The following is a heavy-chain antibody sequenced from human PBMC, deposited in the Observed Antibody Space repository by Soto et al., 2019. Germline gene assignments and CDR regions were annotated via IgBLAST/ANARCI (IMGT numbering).Heavy chain of an antibody. D-gene: IGHD2-2*01. Sequence: SETLSLTCTVSGGSISSGGYYWSWIRQHPGKGLEWIGYIYYSGSTYYNPSLKSRVTISVDTSKNQFSLKLSSVTAADTAVYYCARSPYIVVVPAAEGSWFDPWGQGTLVTVSS. CDR1: GGSISSGGYY. CDR3: ARSPYIVVVPAAEGSWFDP. J-gene: IGHJ5*02. CDR2: IYYSGST. V-gene: IGHV4-31*03.